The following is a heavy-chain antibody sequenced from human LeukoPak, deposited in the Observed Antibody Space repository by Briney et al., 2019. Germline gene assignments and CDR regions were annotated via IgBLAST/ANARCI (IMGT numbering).Heavy chain of an antibody. CDR1: GYTFTSYG. CDR3: ARVLIGGKNLQIWFIRPHYFDY. D-gene: IGHD5-18*01. CDR2: ISAYNGNT. V-gene: IGHV1-18*01. J-gene: IGHJ4*02. Sequence: ASVKVSCKASGYTFTSYGISWVRQAPGQGLEWMGWISAYNGNTNYAQKLQGRVTMTTDTSTSTAYMELRSLISDDTAVYYCARVLIGGKNLQIWFIRPHYFDYWGQGTLVTVSS.